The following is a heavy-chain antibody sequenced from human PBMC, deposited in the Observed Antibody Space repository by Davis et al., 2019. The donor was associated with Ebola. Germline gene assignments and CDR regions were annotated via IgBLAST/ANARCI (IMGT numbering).Heavy chain of an antibody. CDR2: INPSGGRT. Sequence: ASVKVSCKASAYTFTSYYMHWVRQAHGPGLEWMGIINPSGGRTSYAQKFQGRVTMTRDTSTSTVYMELSSLRSEDTAVYYCARGGFGYNWNYYYYGMDVWGQGTTVTVSS. CDR3: ARGGFGYNWNYYYYGMDV. V-gene: IGHV1-46*01. CDR1: AYTFTSYY. J-gene: IGHJ6*02. D-gene: IGHD1-20*01.